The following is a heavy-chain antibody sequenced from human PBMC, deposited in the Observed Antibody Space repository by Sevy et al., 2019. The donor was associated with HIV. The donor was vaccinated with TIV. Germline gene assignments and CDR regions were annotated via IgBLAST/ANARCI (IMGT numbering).Heavy chain of an antibody. J-gene: IGHJ4*02. CDR1: GYTFRSHP. V-gene: IGHV1-3*04. Sequence: ASVKVSCKSSGYTFRSHPMHWVRQAPGQRLEWMGWIKTDNGYTKYSQKFQDRVTIAMDTSASTVYMELRSLGSEDTAVYYCARGVGGIFGVVVGRIDSWGQGTLVTVSS. CDR3: ARGVGGIFGVVVGRIDS. CDR2: IKTDNGYT. D-gene: IGHD3-3*01.